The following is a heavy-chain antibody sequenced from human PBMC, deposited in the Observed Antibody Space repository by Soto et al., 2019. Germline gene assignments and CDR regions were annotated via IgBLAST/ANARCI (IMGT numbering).Heavy chain of an antibody. CDR1: GFTFSSYA. J-gene: IGHJ5*02. CDR3: ARDVLDCSSTSCSNWFDP. V-gene: IGHV3-30-3*01. Sequence: PGGSLRLSCAASGFTFSSYAMHWVRQAPGKGLEWVAVISYDGSNKYYADSVKGRFTISRDNSKNTLYLQMNSLRAEDTAVYYCARDVLDCSSTSCSNWFDPWGQGTLVTVSS. CDR2: ISYDGSNK. D-gene: IGHD2-2*01.